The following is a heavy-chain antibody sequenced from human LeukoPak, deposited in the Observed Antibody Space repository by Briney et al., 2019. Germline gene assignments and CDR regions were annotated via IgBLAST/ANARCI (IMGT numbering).Heavy chain of an antibody. Sequence: GGSLRLSCAASGFTFDDYGMSWVRQAPGKGLEWVSGINWNGGSTGYADSVKGRFTISRDNAKHSLYLQMNSLRAEDTALYYCARDRSGSYYFDYWGQGTLVTVSS. J-gene: IGHJ4*02. V-gene: IGHV3-20*04. D-gene: IGHD1-26*01. CDR2: INWNGGST. CDR1: GFTFDDYG. CDR3: ARDRSGSYYFDY.